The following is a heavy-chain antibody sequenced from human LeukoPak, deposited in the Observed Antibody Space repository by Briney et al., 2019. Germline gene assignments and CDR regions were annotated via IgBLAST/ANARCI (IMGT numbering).Heavy chain of an antibody. CDR1: GYSISSGYY. J-gene: IGHJ4*02. V-gene: IGHV4-38-2*02. D-gene: IGHD2-2*02. CDR2: IYHSGST. CDR3: ARSVVVPAAILGRFDY. Sequence: PSETLSLTCTVSGYSISSGYYWGWIRQPPGKGLEWIGSIYHSGSTYYNPSLKSRVTISVDTSKNQSSLKLSSVTAADTAVYYCARSVVVPAAILGRFDYWGQGTLVTVSS.